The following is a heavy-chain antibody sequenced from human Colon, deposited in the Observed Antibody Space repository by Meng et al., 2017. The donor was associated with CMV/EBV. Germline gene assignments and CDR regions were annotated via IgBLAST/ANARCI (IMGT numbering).Heavy chain of an antibody. J-gene: IGHJ2*01. CDR2: IDTAGDT. CDR3: AREIEKPGNWYFDL. V-gene: IGHV3-13*01. Sequence: LSLTCAASGFTFSNHDIHWVRQVPGDGLEWVTAIDTAGDTYYSASVKGRFTISRENAKNSLYLQMNNLRAGDTAVYYCAREIEKPGNWYFDLWGRGTLVTVSS. D-gene: IGHD1-1*01. CDR1: GFTFSNHD.